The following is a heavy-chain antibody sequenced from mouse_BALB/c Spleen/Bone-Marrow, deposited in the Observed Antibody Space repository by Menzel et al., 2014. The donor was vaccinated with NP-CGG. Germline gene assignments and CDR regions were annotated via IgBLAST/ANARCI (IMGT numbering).Heavy chain of an antibody. CDR1: GFSLTTYG. Sequence: VQVVESGPGLVAPSQSLSITCTVSGFSLTTYGVNWVRQPPGKGLEWLGVIWGDGSTNYHSALISRLSISKDDSKSQVSLKLNSLQTDDTATYYCAKKSYGYNMDYWGQGTSVTVSS. V-gene: IGHV2-3*01. CDR2: IWGDGST. D-gene: IGHD2-2*01. J-gene: IGHJ4*01. CDR3: AKKSYGYNMDY.